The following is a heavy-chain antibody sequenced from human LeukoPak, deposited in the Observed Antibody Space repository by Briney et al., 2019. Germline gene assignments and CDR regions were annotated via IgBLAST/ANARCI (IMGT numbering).Heavy chain of an antibody. V-gene: IGHV3-15*01. CDR3: TTDRDYGDYPEYYFDY. J-gene: IGHJ4*02. D-gene: IGHD4-17*01. CDR2: IKSKTDGGTT. Sequence: GGSLRLSCAASAFSLSRNFMGWVRQAPGKGLEWVGHIKSKTDGGTTDYAAPVTGRFTISRDDSKNTLYLQMNSLRTEDTAVYYCTTDRDYGDYPEYYFDYWGQGTLVTVSS. CDR1: AFSLSRNF.